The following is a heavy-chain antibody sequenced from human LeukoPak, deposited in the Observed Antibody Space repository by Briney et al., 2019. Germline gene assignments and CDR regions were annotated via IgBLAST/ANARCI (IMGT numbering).Heavy chain of an antibody. D-gene: IGHD3-10*01. V-gene: IGHV4-39*07. CDR2: IYYSGST. J-gene: IGHJ4*02. CDR1: GFTFSSYE. CDR3: ARLKSGYYYGSGSYYTTFDY. Sequence: GSLRLSCAASGFTFSSYEMNWVRQAPGKGLEGIGSIYYSGSTYYNPSLKSRVTISVDTSKNQFSLKLSSVTAADTAVYYCARLKSGYYYGSGSYYTTFDYWGQGTLVTVSS.